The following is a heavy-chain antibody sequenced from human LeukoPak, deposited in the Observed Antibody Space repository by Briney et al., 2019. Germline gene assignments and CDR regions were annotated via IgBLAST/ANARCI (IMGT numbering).Heavy chain of an antibody. D-gene: IGHD5-18*01. V-gene: IGHV1-2*02. CDR2: INPNSGGT. J-gene: IGHJ3*02. CDR1: GYTFTGYY. CDR3: ARDSGYSYGSPHAFDI. Sequence: ASVKVSCKASGYTFTGYYIHWVRQAPGQGLEWMGWINPNSGGTNYAQKFQGRVTMTTDTSTSTAYMELRSLRSDDTAVYYCARDSGYSYGSPHAFDIWGQGTMVTVSS.